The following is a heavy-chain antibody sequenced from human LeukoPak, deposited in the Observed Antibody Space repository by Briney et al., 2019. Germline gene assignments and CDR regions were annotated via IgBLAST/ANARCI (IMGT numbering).Heavy chain of an antibody. D-gene: IGHD6-13*01. CDR1: GLSVGGYC. CDR3: AREWQGGIAAAGTRIEGDY. V-gene: IGHV3-7*01. Sequence: GGTQRLSCAVSGLSVGGYCMTWVRQAPGKGLEWVANIKQDGSEKNYVDSVKGRFTISRDNAENSLFLQMNSLRVEDTALYYCAREWQGGIAAAGTRIEGDYWGQGTLVAVSS. CDR2: IKQDGSEK. J-gene: IGHJ4*02.